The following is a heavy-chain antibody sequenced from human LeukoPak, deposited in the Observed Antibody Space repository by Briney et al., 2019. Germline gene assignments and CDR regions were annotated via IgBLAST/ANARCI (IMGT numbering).Heavy chain of an antibody. CDR2: IIPIFGTA. CDR1: GGTFSSYA. V-gene: IGHV1-69*01. J-gene: IGHJ4*02. Sequence: SVKVSCKASGGTFSSYAISWVRQAPGQGLEWMGGIIPIFGTANYAQKFQGRVTITADESTSTAYMELSSLRSEDTAVYYCARENYYGSRGNADYWGQGTLVTVSS. CDR3: ARENYYGSRGNADY. D-gene: IGHD3-10*01.